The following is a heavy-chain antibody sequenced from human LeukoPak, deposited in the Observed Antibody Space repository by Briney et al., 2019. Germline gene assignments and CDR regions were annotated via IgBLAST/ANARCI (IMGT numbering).Heavy chain of an antibody. CDR1: GYXFTSNW. CDR3: ARHATDYGGVDN. V-gene: IGHV5-51*01. D-gene: IGHD4/OR15-4a*01. Sequence: GESLKISCNGSGYXFTSNWICWVRQMPGKGLEWMGIIYPADSDTGYSPSFQGQVTISADRSISTAYLQWSSLKASDTAMYYCARHATDYGGVDNWGQGTLVTVSS. J-gene: IGHJ4*02. CDR2: IYPADSDT.